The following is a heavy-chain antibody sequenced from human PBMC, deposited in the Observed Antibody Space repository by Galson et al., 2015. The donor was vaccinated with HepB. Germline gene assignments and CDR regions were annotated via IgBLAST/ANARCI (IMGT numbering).Heavy chain of an antibody. CDR1: GYTFTDYV. V-gene: IGHV7-4-1*02. D-gene: IGHD3-3*01. CDR2: MNTNTGKP. Sequence: SVKVSCKASGYTFTDYVVNWVRQAPGQGLEWMGWMNTNTGKPTYAPGFAGRFVFSLDTSVTTAYLQISSLETDDTAVYYCARSPLRFLDWLPYYDHYYMGVWSEVTTVTVSS. CDR3: ARSPLRFLDWLPYYDHYYMGV. J-gene: IGHJ6*03.